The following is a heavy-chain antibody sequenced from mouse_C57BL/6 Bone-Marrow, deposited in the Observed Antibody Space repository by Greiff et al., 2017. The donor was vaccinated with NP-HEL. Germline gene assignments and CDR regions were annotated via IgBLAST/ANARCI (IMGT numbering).Heavy chain of an antibody. V-gene: IGHV7-3*01. J-gene: IGHJ2*01. CDR3: ARLSTPYFDY. Sequence: EVHLVESGGGLVQPGGSLSLSCAASGFTFTDYYMSWVRQPPGKALEWLGFIRNKANGYTTEYSASVKGRFTNSRDNSQSSLYLQMNALRAEDSATYYCARLSTPYFDYWGQGTTLTVSS. D-gene: IGHD2-1*01. CDR2: IRNKANGYTT. CDR1: GFTFTDYY.